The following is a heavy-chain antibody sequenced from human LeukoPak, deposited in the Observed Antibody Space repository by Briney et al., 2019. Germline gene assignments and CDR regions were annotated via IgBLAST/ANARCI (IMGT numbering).Heavy chain of an antibody. V-gene: IGHV3-23*01. CDR3: AKERLVGVKGIDY. CDR2: ISSSGAIT. D-gene: IGHD1-26*01. CDR1: GLTVSSYA. J-gene: IGHJ4*02. Sequence: GGSLRLSCGASGLTVSSYAMSWVRQAPGKGLEWVSVISSSGAITYYADSVRGRFTISRDNSKNTLDLQMNSLRVEDTAVYYCAKERLVGVKGIDYWGQGTLVTVSS.